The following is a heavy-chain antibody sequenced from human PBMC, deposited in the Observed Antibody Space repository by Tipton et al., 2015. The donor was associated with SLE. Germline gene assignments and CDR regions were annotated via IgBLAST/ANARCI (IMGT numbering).Heavy chain of an antibody. V-gene: IGHV4-61*02. Sequence: TLSLTCTVSGGSISSGSYYWSWIRQPAGKGLEWIGRIYTSGSTNYNPSLKSRVTISVDTSKNPFSLKLSSVTAADTAVYYCARAIAYQQLAPMDVWGKGTTVTVSS. J-gene: IGHJ6*03. CDR3: ARAIAYQQLAPMDV. CDR2: IYTSGST. D-gene: IGHD6-13*01. CDR1: GGSISSGSYY.